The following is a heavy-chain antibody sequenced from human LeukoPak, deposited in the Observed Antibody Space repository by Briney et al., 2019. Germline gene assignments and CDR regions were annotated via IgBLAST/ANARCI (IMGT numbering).Heavy chain of an antibody. J-gene: IGHJ4*02. D-gene: IGHD1-26*01. CDR2: ISGSGGST. CDR3: TRGPSGSYYKTDFDY. V-gene: IGHV3-23*01. CDR1: GFTFSSYA. Sequence: GGSLRLSCAASGFTFSSYAMSWVRQAPGKGLEWVSAISGSGGSTCYADSVKGRFTISRDNAKNSLYLQMNSLRTEDTAVYYCTRGPSGSYYKTDFDYWGQGTLVTVSS.